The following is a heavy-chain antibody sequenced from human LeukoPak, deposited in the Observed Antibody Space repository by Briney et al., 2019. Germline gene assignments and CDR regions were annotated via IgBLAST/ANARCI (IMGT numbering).Heavy chain of an antibody. CDR2: ISGSGGST. CDR3: AKDRSSSSWYVYFGMDV. V-gene: IGHV3-23*01. J-gene: IGHJ6*02. Sequence: GGSLRLSCAASGFTFSSYAMSWVRQAPGKGLEWVSGISGSGGSTYYADSVKGRFTIASDNSKNTLYLQMNSLGAEDTAVYYCAKDRSSSSWYVYFGMDVWGQGTTVTVSS. CDR1: GFTFSSYA. D-gene: IGHD6-13*01.